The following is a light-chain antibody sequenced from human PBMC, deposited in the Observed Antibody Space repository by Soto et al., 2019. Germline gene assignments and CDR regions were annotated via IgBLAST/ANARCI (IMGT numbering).Light chain of an antibody. CDR2: AAF. J-gene: IGKJ1*01. CDR1: QTISSW. CDR3: KQSYSTLGT. V-gene: IGKV1-39*01. Sequence: EIWMTKSPSTLSGPVGGRVTITCRASQTISSWLAWYQQNPGKAPKLLIYAAFSLQSGVPSRFSGSGSGTEAPLPISSLQPEEFATFYCKQSYSTLGTFGQGTRWIS.